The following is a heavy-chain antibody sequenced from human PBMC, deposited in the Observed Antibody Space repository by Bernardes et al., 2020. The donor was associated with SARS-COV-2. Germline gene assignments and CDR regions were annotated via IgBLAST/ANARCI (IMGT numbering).Heavy chain of an antibody. CDR3: ARVSMKYQLPRHFDL. D-gene: IGHD2-2*01. CDR1: GGFLRGNY. CDR2: VDHSGDT. V-gene: IGHV4-34*01. Sequence: AEPLSLTCTVIGGFLRGNYWAWIRQPPGKGLEWIGEVDHSGDTSYNASLKSRVIISAATSENQFSLRMTSVTAADTAMYYCARVSMKYQLPRHFDLWGQGTLVTVSS. J-gene: IGHJ4*02.